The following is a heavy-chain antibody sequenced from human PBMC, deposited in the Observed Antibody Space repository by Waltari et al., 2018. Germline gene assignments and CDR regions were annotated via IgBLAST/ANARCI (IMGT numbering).Heavy chain of an antibody. V-gene: IGHV3-9*01. D-gene: IGHD1-26*01. CDR1: GFHFDAYA. J-gene: IGHJ4*02. CDR3: AKGHSGSYGLKD. CDR2: ISWNSDNI. Sequence: EVQLVESGGGLVQPGRSLRLSCAVSGFHFDAYAMHWVREAPGKGLEWVSGISWNSDNIGYADSVKGRFTISRDNAKNSLYLQMNSLRPEDTALYYCAKGHSGSYGLKDWGQGTLVTVSS.